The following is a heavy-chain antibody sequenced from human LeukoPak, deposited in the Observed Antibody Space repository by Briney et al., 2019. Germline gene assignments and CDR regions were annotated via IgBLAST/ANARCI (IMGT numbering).Heavy chain of an antibody. CDR1: GFTFSSYA. J-gene: IGHJ4*02. D-gene: IGHD3-22*01. V-gene: IGHV3-23*01. Sequence: GGCLRLSHAASGFTFSSYAMSWVREAPGKGLEWVSAISGSGGSTYYADSVKGRFTISRDNSKNTLYLQMNSLRAEDTAVYYCAKGRPSYYYDSSGFSPSYYFDYWGQGTLVTVSS. CDR3: AKGRPSYYYDSSGFSPSYYFDY. CDR2: ISGSGGST.